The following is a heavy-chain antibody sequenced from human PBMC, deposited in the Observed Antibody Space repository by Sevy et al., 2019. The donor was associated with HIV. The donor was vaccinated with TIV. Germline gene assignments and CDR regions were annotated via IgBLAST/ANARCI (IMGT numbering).Heavy chain of an antibody. Sequence: LSLTCAASGFTFSNYDMHWVRQAPGKGLDWVAVISHDERYKNYAESVKVRFTISRDNFKNTLFLQMDSLRPEDTAVYFCARLVSCGGDCYYIDSWGQGALVTVSS. V-gene: IGHV3-30*04. CDR1: GFTFSNYD. J-gene: IGHJ4*02. CDR2: ISHDERYK. D-gene: IGHD2-21*02. CDR3: ARLVSCGGDCYYIDS.